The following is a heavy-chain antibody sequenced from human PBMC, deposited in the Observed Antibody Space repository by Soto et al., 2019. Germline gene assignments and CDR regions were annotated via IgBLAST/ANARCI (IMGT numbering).Heavy chain of an antibody. Sequence: VGSLKLSSAASGFTFSSYAMSWVRKAPGKGLEWVSAISGSGGSTYYADSVKGRFTISRDNSKNTLYLQMNSLRAEDTAVYYCAKADPPYSGSYYREGYYYYGMDVWGQGTTVTVFS. V-gene: IGHV3-23*01. J-gene: IGHJ6*02. CDR1: GFTFSSYA. D-gene: IGHD1-26*01. CDR2: ISGSGGST. CDR3: AKADPPYSGSYYREGYYYYGMDV.